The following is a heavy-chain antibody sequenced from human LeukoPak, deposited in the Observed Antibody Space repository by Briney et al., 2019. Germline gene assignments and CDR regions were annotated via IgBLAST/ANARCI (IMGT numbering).Heavy chain of an antibody. D-gene: IGHD2-8*02. CDR1: GFAFSGFW. CDR3: ATSPDTAGND. CDR2: IRHDGHAQ. Sequence: PGGSLRLSCAASGFAFSGFWMSWVRQAPGKGLEWVANIRHDGHAQNYVPSVRGRFTLSRDNAKNSLYLQMHSLTVEDTAVYYCATSPDTAGNDWGQGTLVTVSS. J-gene: IGHJ4*02. V-gene: IGHV3-7*01.